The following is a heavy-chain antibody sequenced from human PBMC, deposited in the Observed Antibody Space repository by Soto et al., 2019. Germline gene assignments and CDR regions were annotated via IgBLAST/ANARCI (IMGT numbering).Heavy chain of an antibody. CDR1: GFTFSWYW. J-gene: IGHJ4*02. Sequence: EVQLVESGGGLVQPGGSLRLSCAASGFTFSWYWMHWVRQAPGKGLVWVSRINSDGSSTSYADSVKGRFTISRDYAQNTLYLHMHSLRAEDTAMYSCARAGVGGNFDYWGQGTLVTVSS. CDR3: ARAGVGGNFDY. V-gene: IGHV3-74*01. D-gene: IGHD1-26*01. CDR2: INSDGSST.